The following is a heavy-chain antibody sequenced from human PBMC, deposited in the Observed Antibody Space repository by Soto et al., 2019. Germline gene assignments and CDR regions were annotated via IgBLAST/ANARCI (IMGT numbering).Heavy chain of an antibody. CDR2: ISAYNGNT. Sequence: GASVKVSCKASGYTFTSYGISWVRQAPGQGLEWMGWISAYNGNTNYAQKLQGRVTMTTDTSTSTAYMELRSLRSDDTAVYYCARVQLERRRYYYYMDVWGKGTTVTVSS. V-gene: IGHV1-18*01. D-gene: IGHD1-1*01. J-gene: IGHJ6*03. CDR1: GYTFTSYG. CDR3: ARVQLERRRYYYYMDV.